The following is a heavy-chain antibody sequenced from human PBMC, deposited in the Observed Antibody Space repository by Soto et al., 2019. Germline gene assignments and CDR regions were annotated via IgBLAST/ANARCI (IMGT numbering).Heavy chain of an antibody. J-gene: IGHJ4*02. CDR2: ISSSGSTI. CDR3: ARVRYDFWSGYSLLFDY. D-gene: IGHD3-3*01. V-gene: IGHV3-11*01. CDR1: GFTFSDYY. Sequence: GGSLRLSCAASGFTFSDYYMSWIRQAPGKGLEWVSYISSSGSTIYYADSVKGRFTISRDNAKNSLYLQMNSLRAEDTAVYYCARVRYDFWSGYSLLFDYWGQGTLVTVSS.